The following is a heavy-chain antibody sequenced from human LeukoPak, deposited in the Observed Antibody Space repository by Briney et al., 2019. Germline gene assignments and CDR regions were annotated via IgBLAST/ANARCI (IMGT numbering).Heavy chain of an antibody. CDR3: ARGDCSSTSCYNIDY. D-gene: IGHD2-2*02. Sequence: GSSVKVSCKASGYTFTGYYMHWVRQAPGQGLEWMGRINPNSGGTNYAQKFQGRVTMTRDTSISTAYMELSRLRSDDTAVYYCARGDCSSTSCYNIDYWGQGTLVTVSS. CDR2: INPNSGGT. CDR1: GYTFTGYY. V-gene: IGHV1-2*06. J-gene: IGHJ4*02.